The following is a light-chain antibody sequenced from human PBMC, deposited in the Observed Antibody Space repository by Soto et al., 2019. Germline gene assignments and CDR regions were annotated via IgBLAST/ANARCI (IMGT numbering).Light chain of an antibody. CDR2: DAS. Sequence: EIVLTQSPATLSLSPGERATLSCRASQSVSNYLAWYQQKPGQAPRLLIHDASTRATGIPARFSGSGSGTDFTLTITTLEPEDFAVYYCPQHINRLSFGGGTKVDIK. CDR3: PQHINRLS. CDR1: QSVSNY. V-gene: IGKV3-11*01. J-gene: IGKJ4*01.